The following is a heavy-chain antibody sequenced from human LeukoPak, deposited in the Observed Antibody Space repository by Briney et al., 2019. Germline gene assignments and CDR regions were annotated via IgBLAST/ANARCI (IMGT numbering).Heavy chain of an antibody. CDR3: ARVSRYSYGLGYYYYMDV. V-gene: IGHV3-7*01. J-gene: IGHJ6*03. Sequence: PGGSLRLSCAASGFTFSSYWMSWVRQAPGKGLEWVAHIKQDGSEKYYVDSVKGRFTISRDNAKNSLYLQMNSLRAEDTAVYYCARVSRYSYGLGYYYYMDVWGKGTTVTVSS. CDR2: IKQDGSEK. CDR1: GFTFSSYW. D-gene: IGHD5-18*01.